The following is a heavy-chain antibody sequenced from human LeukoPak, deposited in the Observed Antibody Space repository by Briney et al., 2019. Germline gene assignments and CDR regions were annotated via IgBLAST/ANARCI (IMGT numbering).Heavy chain of an antibody. Sequence: SVKVSCKASGGTFSSYAISWVRQAPGQGLEWMGMIIPILGIANYAQKFQGRVTITADKSTSTAYMELSSLRSEDTAVYYCARESYGDYPAAGYYFDYWGQGTLVTVSS. V-gene: IGHV1-69*04. CDR2: IIPILGIA. D-gene: IGHD4-17*01. CDR1: GGTFSSYA. J-gene: IGHJ4*02. CDR3: ARESYGDYPAAGYYFDY.